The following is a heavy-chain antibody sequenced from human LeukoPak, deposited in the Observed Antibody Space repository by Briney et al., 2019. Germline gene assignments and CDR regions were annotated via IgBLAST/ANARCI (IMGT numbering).Heavy chain of an antibody. CDR2: IYYSGST. J-gene: IGHJ4*02. CDR1: GGSISSYY. CDR3: AREVNGLDY. V-gene: IGHV4-59*01. Sequence: PSETLSLTCTVSGGSISSYYWSWIRQPPGKGREWIGYIYYSGSTNYNPSLKSRVTISVDTSKNQFSLKLSSVTAADTAVYYCAREVNGLDYWGQGTLVTVSS.